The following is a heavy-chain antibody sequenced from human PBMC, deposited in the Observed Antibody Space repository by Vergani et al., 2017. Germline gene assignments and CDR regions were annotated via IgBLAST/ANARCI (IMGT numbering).Heavy chain of an antibody. D-gene: IGHD5-18*01. Sequence: QVQMVQSRAEVKKPGASVKVSCKASGYTFTSYGISWVRQAPGQGLEWMGWISTYNGNTNYAQNLQGRVTITADESTSTAYMELSSLRSEDTAVYYCAXPLGASYGRYGMDVWGQGTTVTVSS. CDR3: AXPLGASYGRYGMDV. CDR2: ISTYNGNT. CDR1: GYTFTSYG. J-gene: IGHJ6*02. V-gene: IGHV1-18*01.